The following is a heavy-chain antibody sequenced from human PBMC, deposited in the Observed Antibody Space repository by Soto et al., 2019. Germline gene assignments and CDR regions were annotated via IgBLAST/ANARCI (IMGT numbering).Heavy chain of an antibody. Sequence: GASVKVSCKASGGTFSSYTISWVRQAPGQGLEWMGRIIPILGIANYAQKFQGRVTITADKSTSTAYMELSSLRSEDTAVYYCASSLGPNRVYMDVWGKGTTVTVSS. CDR3: ASSLGPNRVYMDV. J-gene: IGHJ6*03. CDR2: IIPILGIA. V-gene: IGHV1-69*02. CDR1: GGTFSSYT.